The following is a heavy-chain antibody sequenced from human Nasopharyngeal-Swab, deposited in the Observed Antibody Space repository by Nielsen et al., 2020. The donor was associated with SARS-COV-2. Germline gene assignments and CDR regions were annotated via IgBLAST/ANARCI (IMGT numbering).Heavy chain of an antibody. CDR2: LNGDATTV. D-gene: IGHD7-27*01. V-gene: IGHV3-74*01. Sequence: GESLKISCAGSGFTFSSSWLHWVRQAPGEGLVWVARLNGDATTVDYADSVKGRFTISRDNAKNTLYLQMNGLRDEDTAIYYCARAGEYRFDYWGQGTLATVSS. CDR1: GFTFSSSW. J-gene: IGHJ4*02. CDR3: ARAGEYRFDY.